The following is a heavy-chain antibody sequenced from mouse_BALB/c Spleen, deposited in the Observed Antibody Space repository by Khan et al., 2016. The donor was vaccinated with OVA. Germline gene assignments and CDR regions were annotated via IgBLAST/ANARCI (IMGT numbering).Heavy chain of an antibody. Sequence: EVKLEESGGGLVQPGGSMKLSCGASGFTFSNYWMNWVRQSPEKGLEWVAEIRLKSDDYVTHYAKSWKGTFTSSSDQSKSSVYRQMNNVRAEDTGIYYCWILLWGQGTTLTVSS. J-gene: IGHJ2*01. V-gene: IGHV6-6*02. CDR3: WILL. CDR2: IRLKSDDYVT. CDR1: GFTFSNYW.